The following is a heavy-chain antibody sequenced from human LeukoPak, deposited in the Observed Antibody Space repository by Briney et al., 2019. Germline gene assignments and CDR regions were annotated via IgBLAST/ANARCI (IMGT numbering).Heavy chain of an antibody. CDR3: AREYCSSTSCYAFDI. V-gene: IGHV1-18*01. CDR1: GYTFTSYG. CDR2: ISAYNGNT. Sequence: ASVTVSFKASGYTFTSYGISWVRQAPGQGLEWMGWISAYNGNTNYAQKLQGRVTMTTDTSTSTAYMELRSLRSDDTAVYYCAREYCSSTSCYAFDIWGQGTMVTVSS. J-gene: IGHJ3*02. D-gene: IGHD2-2*01.